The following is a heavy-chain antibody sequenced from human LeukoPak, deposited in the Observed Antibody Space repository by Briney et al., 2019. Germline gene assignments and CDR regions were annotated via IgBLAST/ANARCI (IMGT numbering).Heavy chain of an antibody. CDR2: IYYSVNT. CDR1: GGSISSSTYY. D-gene: IGHD6-13*01. V-gene: IGHV4-39*01. Sequence: SETLSLTCTVSGGSISSSTYYWGWIGQPPGKGLEWIGTIYYSVNTYYNPSLKSRLTISIDTSKNQFSLKLSSLTATDTAVYYCARLRRSHADFWGQGTLVTVSS. CDR3: ARLRRSHADF. J-gene: IGHJ4*02.